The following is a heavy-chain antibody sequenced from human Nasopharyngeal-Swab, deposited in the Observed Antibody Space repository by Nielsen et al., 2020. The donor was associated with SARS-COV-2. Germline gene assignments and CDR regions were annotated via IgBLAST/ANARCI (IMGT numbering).Heavy chain of an antibody. J-gene: IGHJ4*02. CDR1: GYTFTSYA. CDR3: ARDYHDSSGYYWVVGDY. CDR2: INAGNGNT. Sequence: ASVKVSCKASGYTFTSYAMHWVRQAPGQRLEWMGWINAGNGNTKYSQKFQGRVTITRDTSASTAYMELSSLRSEDTAVYYCARDYHDSSGYYWVVGDYWGQGTLVTVSS. V-gene: IGHV1-3*01. D-gene: IGHD3-22*01.